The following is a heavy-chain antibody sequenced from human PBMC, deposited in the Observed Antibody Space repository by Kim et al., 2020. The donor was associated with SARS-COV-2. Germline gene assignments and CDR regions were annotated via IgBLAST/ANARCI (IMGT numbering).Heavy chain of an antibody. CDR3: VKGAWLDY. V-gene: IGHV3-23*01. Sequence: GGSLRLSCVASGFSFATFDMSWVRQAPGKGLEWVSVIKRPGDNTYYAESVKGRFTVSRDSARNTLYLQMNSLRADDTAVYYCVKGAWLDYWGPGTLVTVSS. CDR2: IKRPGDNT. J-gene: IGHJ4*02. D-gene: IGHD5-12*01. CDR1: GFSFATFD.